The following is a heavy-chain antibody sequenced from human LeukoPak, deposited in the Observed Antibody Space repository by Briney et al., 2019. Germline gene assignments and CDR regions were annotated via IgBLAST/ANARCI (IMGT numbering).Heavy chain of an antibody. J-gene: IGHJ6*04. CDR1: GGTFSNYA. CDR3: ALADIVVVPAAHYYYYGMDV. D-gene: IGHD2-2*01. V-gene: IGHV1-69*13. CDR2: IIPIFGTA. Sequence: ASVKVSCKASGGTFSNYAISWVRQAPGQGLEWMGGIIPIFGTANYAQKFQGRVTITADESTSTAYMELSSLRSEDTAVYYCALADIVVVPAAHYYYYGMDVWGKGTTVTVSS.